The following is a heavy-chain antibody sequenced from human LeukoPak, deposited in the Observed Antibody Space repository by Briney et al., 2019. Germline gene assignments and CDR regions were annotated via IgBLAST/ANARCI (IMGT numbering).Heavy chain of an antibody. Sequence: ASVKVSCKVSGYTLTELSMHWARQAPGKGLEWMGGFDPEDGETIYAQKFQGRVTMTEDTSTDTAYMELSSLRSEDTAVYYCATGVFGSGFFDYWGQGTLVTVSS. J-gene: IGHJ4*02. D-gene: IGHD6-19*01. CDR2: FDPEDGET. CDR3: ATGVFGSGFFDY. V-gene: IGHV1-24*01. CDR1: GYTLTELS.